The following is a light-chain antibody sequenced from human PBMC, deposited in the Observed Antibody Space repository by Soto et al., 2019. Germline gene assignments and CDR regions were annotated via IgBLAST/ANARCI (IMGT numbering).Light chain of an antibody. V-gene: IGKV2-28*01. J-gene: IGKJ2*01. CDR2: LAS. CDR1: QSLLYSDGYNY. Sequence: EIVMTQSPLSLPVTPGEPASISCRSSQSLLYSDGYNYVDWYLQMPGQAPQLLIYLASNRASGVCGRIRGSGSDTAFTPKISKLEAPDLGVYYCMQGLYTPYTFGQRTQLQIK. CDR3: MQGLYTPYT.